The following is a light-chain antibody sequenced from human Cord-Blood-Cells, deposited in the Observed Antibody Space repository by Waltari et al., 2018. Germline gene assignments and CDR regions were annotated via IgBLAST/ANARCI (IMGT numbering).Light chain of an antibody. CDR2: EGS. CDR3: CSYADSRAFYV. CDR1: SSDVGSYNL. V-gene: IGLV2-23*01. J-gene: IGLJ1*01. Sequence: QSAMTQPASVSGSPGQSITISCTGTSSDVGSYNLVSWYQQHPGKAHKIMIYEGSKPPSRVSNRSSLSMSDVPASLTISGRQAEYEAVYFCCSYADSRAFYVFGTGTKFTLL.